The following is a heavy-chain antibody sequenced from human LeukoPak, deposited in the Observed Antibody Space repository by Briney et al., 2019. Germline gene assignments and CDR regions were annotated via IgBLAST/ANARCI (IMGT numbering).Heavy chain of an antibody. D-gene: IGHD4-11*01. CDR3: AVPDTTALGAEIRKVDNAFDI. V-gene: IGHV4-39*01. CDR1: GGSISSSSYY. Sequence: SETLSLTCSVSGGSISSSSYYWAWIRQPPGKGLEWIGSIYYSGSTYYNPSLKSRVTISVDTSKNQFSLKLSSVTAADTAVYYCAVPDTTALGAEIRKVDNAFDIWGQGTMVTVSS. CDR2: IYYSGST. J-gene: IGHJ3*02.